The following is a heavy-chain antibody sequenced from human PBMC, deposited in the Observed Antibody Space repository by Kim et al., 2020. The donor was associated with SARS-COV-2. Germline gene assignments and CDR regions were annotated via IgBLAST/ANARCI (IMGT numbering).Heavy chain of an antibody. D-gene: IGHD4-4*01. CDR1: GYTFATYY. CDR2: INPSGGST. J-gene: IGHJ5*02. V-gene: IGHV1-46*01. CDR3: ARDSYPRKDGSTFRDGYSWFDP. Sequence: ASVKVSCKASGYTFATYYMHWVRQAPGQGLEWMGIINPSGGSTSYAQKFQGRVTMTRDTSTNTFYMELSSLRSEDTAVYFCARDSYPRKDGSTFRDGYSWFDPWGQGTLVTVSS.